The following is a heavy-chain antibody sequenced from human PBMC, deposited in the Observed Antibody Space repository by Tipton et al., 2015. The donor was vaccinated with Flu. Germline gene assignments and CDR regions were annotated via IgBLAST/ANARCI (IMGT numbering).Heavy chain of an antibody. J-gene: IGHJ5*01. CDR3: ARDAAYYYDSSGPFTDS. Sequence: TLSLTCSVSGGSISSYYWSWIRQPAGKGLEWIGRIYTTGIPNYNPSLRSRVTISIDTSKNQFSLKLSSVTAADTAVYYCARDAAYYYDSSGPFTDSWGQGTLVTVSS. CDR1: GGSISSYY. V-gene: IGHV4-4*07. D-gene: IGHD3-22*01. CDR2: IYTTGIP.